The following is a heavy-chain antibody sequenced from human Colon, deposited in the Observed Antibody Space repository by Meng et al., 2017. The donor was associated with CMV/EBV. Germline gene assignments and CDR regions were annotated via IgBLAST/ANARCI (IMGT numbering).Heavy chain of an antibody. Sequence: SAADLGQPPGPLSSTVACLVGSIGSSNWWSWVRQPPGKGLEWIGEIYHSGSTNYNLSLKSRVTISVDKSKNQFSLKLSSVTAADTAVYYCARDLGAGYNWNYGYNWFDPWGQGTLVTVSS. D-gene: IGHD1-7*01. CDR2: IYHSGST. CDR1: VGSIGSSNW. J-gene: IGHJ5*02. CDR3: ARDLGAGYNWNYGYNWFDP. V-gene: IGHV4-4*03.